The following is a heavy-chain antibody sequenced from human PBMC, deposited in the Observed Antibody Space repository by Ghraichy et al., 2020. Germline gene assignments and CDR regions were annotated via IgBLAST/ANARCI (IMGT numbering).Heavy chain of an antibody. CDR2: TYYRSKWYN. CDR1: GDSVSSNSAA. CDR3: ARDLGFPYYYDSSGHNWFDP. Sequence: SQTLSLTCAISGDSVSSNSAAWNWIRQSPSRGLEWLGRTYYRSKWYNDYAVSVKSRITINPDTSKNQFSLQLNSVTPEDTAVYYCARDLGFPYYYDSSGHNWFDPWGQGTLVTVSS. J-gene: IGHJ5*02. D-gene: IGHD3-22*01. V-gene: IGHV6-1*01.